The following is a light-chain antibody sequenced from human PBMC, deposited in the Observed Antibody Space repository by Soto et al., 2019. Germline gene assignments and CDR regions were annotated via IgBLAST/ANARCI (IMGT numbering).Light chain of an antibody. CDR2: AVT. CDR3: SSSVGNNNLV. Sequence: QSALTQPPSASGSPGQSVTISCTGSSSDVGAYDYVSWYQQHPGKAPKLMVYAVTKRPSGVPDRFSGSKSGNTASLTVSGLQADDEAHYYCSSSVGNNNLVFGRGTQLTVL. V-gene: IGLV2-8*01. J-gene: IGLJ2*01. CDR1: SSDVGAYDY.